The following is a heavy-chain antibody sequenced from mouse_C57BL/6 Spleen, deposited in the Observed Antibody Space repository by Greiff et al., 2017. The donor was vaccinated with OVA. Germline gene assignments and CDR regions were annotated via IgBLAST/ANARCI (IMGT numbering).Heavy chain of an antibody. CDR1: GFTFSSYA. V-gene: IGHV5-4*03. CDR2: ISDGGSYT. D-gene: IGHD2-1*01. CDR3: ARGGNSYAMDY. Sequence: EVKLEESGGGLVKPGGSLKLSCAASGFTFSSYAMSWVRQTPEKRLEWVATISDGGSYTYYPDNVKGRFTISRDNAKNNLYLQMSHLKSEDTAMYYCARGGNSYAMDYWGQGTSVTVSS. J-gene: IGHJ4*01.